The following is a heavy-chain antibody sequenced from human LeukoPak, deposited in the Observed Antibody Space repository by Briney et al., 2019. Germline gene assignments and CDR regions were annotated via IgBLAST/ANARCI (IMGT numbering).Heavy chain of an antibody. CDR1: GFTFDDYA. V-gene: IGHV3-43*02. D-gene: IGHD6-13*01. J-gene: IGHJ4*02. CDR3: AKEDYSSSWYALDY. CDR2: ISGDGGSI. Sequence: GGSLRLSYAASGFTFDDYAIYWVRQGPGKGLEWVSLISGDGGSIYYADSVKGRFTISRDNSRNSLYLQMNSLRTEDTALYYCAKEDYSSSWYALDYWGQGTLVTVSS.